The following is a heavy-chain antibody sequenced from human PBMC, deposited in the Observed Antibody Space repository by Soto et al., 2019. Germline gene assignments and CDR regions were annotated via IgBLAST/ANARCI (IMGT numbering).Heavy chain of an antibody. Sequence: QVQLQESGPGLVKPSGTLSLTCAVSGGSISSSNWWSWVRQPPGKGLEWIGEIYYSGKTKYNPSLESRVTISIDTSKNHFSLKLSSVSAADTAVYYCAGDRSNSPDYFDYWGQGTLVTVSS. J-gene: IGHJ4*02. CDR1: GGSISSSNW. CDR2: IYYSGKT. CDR3: AGDRSNSPDYFDY. V-gene: IGHV4-4*02. D-gene: IGHD6-6*01.